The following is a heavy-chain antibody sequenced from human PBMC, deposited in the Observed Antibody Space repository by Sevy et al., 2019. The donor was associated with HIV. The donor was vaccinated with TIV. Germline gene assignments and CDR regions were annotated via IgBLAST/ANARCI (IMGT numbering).Heavy chain of an antibody. CDR1: GGSFSGYY. D-gene: IGHD3-9*01. CDR3: ARSLRYFDWLPYTQPPYFDC. J-gene: IGHJ4*02. CDR2: INHSGST. V-gene: IGHV4-34*01. Sequence: SETLSLTCAVYGGSFSGYYWSWIRQPPGKGLEWIGEINHSGSTNYNPSLKSRVTISVDTSKNQFSLKLSSVTAADTAVYYCARSLRYFDWLPYTQPPYFDCWGQGTLVTVSS.